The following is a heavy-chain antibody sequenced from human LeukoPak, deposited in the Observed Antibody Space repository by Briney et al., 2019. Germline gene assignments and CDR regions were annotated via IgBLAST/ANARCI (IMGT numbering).Heavy chain of an antibody. D-gene: IGHD2-21*01. V-gene: IGHV3-30-3*01. CDR1: GFTFSSYA. CDR2: ISYDGSNK. J-gene: IGHJ6*02. CDR3: ARDHILGDVYYYYGMDV. Sequence: GGSLRLSCAASGFTFSSYAMHWVRQAPGKGLEWVAVISYDGSNKYYADSVKGRFTISRDNSKNTLYLQMNSLRAEDTAVYYCARDHILGDVYYYYGMDVWGQGTTVTVSS.